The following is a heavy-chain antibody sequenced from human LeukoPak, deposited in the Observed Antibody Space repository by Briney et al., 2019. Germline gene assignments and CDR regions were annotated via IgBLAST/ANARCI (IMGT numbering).Heavy chain of an antibody. D-gene: IGHD3-10*01. V-gene: IGHV3-49*04. CDR1: GFTFGDYA. CDR3: TRDQSYGSGSYYMGY. CDR2: IRSKAYGGTT. Sequence: GRSLRLSCTASGFTFGDYAMSWVRQAPGKGLEWVGFIRSKAYGGTTEYAASVKGRFTISRDDSKSIAYLQMNGLKTEDTAVYYCTRDQSYGSGSYYMGYWGLGTLVTVSS. J-gene: IGHJ4*02.